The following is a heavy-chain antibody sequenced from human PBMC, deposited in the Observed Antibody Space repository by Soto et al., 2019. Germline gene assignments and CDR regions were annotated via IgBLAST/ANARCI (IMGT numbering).Heavy chain of an antibody. CDR1: GGTFSSYA. CDR3: ATDPGDYDYVWGTYRHPPPYGMDG. CDR2: IIPIFGTA. J-gene: IGHJ6*02. Sequence: QVQLVQSGAEVKKPGSSVKVSCKASGGTFSSYAISWVRQAPGQGLEWMGGIIPIFGTANYAQKFQGRVKLTAYESTSTAYMELSSLRSGGTAVDYCATDPGDYDYVWGTYRHPPPYGMDGWGQGTTVTVSS. V-gene: IGHV1-69*01. D-gene: IGHD3-16*02.